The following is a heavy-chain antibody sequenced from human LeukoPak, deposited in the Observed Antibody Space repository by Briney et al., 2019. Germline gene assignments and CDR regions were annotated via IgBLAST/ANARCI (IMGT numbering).Heavy chain of an antibody. Sequence: GGSLRLSCAASGFTFSRYSMSWVRQAPGKGLEWVSSIRSSSSYTYYADSVKGRFTISRDNAKNSLYLQMNSLTAEDTVVYYCARGKDDFCDYWGQGTLVTVSS. CDR2: IRSSSSYT. CDR1: GFTFSRYS. V-gene: IGHV3-21*01. D-gene: IGHD3/OR15-3a*01. CDR3: ARGKDDFCDY. J-gene: IGHJ4*02.